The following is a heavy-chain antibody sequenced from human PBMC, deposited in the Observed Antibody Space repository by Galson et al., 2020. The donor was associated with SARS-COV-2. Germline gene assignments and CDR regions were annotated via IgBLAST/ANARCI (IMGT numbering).Heavy chain of an antibody. CDR3: AKDLSWELHGVLFDY. D-gene: IGHD1-26*01. J-gene: IGHJ4*02. CDR1: GFTFSSYG. CDR2: IRCDGSNK. V-gene: IGHV3-30*02. Sequence: GESLKISCAASGFTFSSYGMHWVRQAPGKGLEWVAFIRCDGSNKYYADSVKGRFTISRDNSKNTLYLQMNSLRAEDTAVYYCAKDLSWELHGVLFDYWGQGTLVTVSS.